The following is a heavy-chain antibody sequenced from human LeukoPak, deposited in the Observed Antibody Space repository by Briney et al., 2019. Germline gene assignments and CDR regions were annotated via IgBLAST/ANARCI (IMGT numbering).Heavy chain of an antibody. V-gene: IGHV3-53*01. D-gene: IGHD6-19*01. Sequence: GGSLRLSCAASGFTVSSNYMSWVRQAPGKGLEWVSVIYSGGSTYYADSVKGRFTISRDNSKNTLYLQMNSLRAEDTAVYYCARVSYSSGWYGEMDYWGQGTLVTVSS. CDR3: ARVSYSSGWYGEMDY. CDR2: IYSGGST. J-gene: IGHJ4*02. CDR1: GFTVSSNY.